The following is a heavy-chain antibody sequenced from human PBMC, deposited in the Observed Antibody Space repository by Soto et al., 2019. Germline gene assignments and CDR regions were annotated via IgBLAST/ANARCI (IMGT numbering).Heavy chain of an antibody. Sequence: QVQLVESGGGVVQPGRSLRLSCAASGFTFSNYAMHWVRQAPGKGLEWVAVISYDGSNKYYADSVKGRFTISRDNSKNTLYLQMNSLRAEDTAVYYCARGTTGGRYYYGMDVWGQGTTVTVSS. CDR3: ARGTTGGRYYYGMDV. V-gene: IGHV3-30-3*01. D-gene: IGHD4-17*01. J-gene: IGHJ6*02. CDR1: GFTFSNYA. CDR2: ISYDGSNK.